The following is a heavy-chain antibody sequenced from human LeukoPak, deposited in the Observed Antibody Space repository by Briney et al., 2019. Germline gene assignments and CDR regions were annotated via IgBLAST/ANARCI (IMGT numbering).Heavy chain of an antibody. Sequence: SPSLSPTRTLAAPSTSSHYSSSVRQPPRERRGWIVEIYYCGSTNYSPSLKRQVTISVVTSKNQSALKLSSVTAADTAVYYCARKPSLGWNYDSWFDPWGQGTLVTVSS. CDR3: ARKPSLGWNYDSWFDP. CDR1: APSTSSHY. D-gene: IGHD1-7*01. V-gene: IGHV4-59*11. CDR2: IYYCGST. J-gene: IGHJ5*02.